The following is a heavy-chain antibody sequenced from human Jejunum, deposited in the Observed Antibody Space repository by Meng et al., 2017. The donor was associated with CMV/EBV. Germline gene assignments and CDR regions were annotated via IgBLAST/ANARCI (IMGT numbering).Heavy chain of an antibody. J-gene: IGHJ4*02. CDR3: ARLYCSGGSCYTIDY. CDR2: IDTNTGNP. Sequence: QVQLCAAGLELKKPGASVKVSCKASGYTFTSYAMNWVRQAPGQGLEWMGWIDTNTGNPTYAQGFTGRFVFSLDTSVSTAYLQISSLKAADTAVYYCARLYCSGGSCYTIDYWGQGTLVTVSS. CDR1: GYTFTSYA. V-gene: IGHV7-4-1*02. D-gene: IGHD2-15*01.